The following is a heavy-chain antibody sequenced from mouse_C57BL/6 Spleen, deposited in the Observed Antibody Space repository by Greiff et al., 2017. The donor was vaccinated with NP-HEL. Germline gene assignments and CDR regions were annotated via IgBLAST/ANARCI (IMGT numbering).Heavy chain of an antibody. CDR1: GYTFTSYW. Sequence: QVQLQQPGAELVKPGASVKLSCKASGYTFTSYWMHWVKQRPGQGLEWIGMIHPNSGSTNYNEKFKSKATLTVDKSSSTAYMQLSSLTSEDSAVYYCARGDYYGSRVYWYFDVWGTGTTVTVSS. V-gene: IGHV1-64*01. D-gene: IGHD1-1*01. CDR3: ARGDYYGSRVYWYFDV. CDR2: IHPNSGST. J-gene: IGHJ1*03.